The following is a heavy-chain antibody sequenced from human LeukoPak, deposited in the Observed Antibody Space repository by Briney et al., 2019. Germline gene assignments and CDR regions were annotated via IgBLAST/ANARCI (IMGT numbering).Heavy chain of an antibody. Sequence: SETLSLTCTVSGGSISSSSYYWGWIRQPPGKGLEWIGYIYYSGSTNYNPSLKSRVTISVDTSKNQFSLKLSSVTAADTAVYYCAREDRSVSFNYYYMDVWGKGTTVTVSS. D-gene: IGHD1-14*01. J-gene: IGHJ6*03. V-gene: IGHV4-61*01. CDR1: GGSISSSSYY. CDR2: IYYSGST. CDR3: AREDRSVSFNYYYMDV.